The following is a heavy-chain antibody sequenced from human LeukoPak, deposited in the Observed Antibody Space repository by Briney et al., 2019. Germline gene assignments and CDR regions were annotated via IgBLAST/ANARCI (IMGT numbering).Heavy chain of an antibody. CDR3: ASEGYCSGGSCYSSG. CDR2: INHSGSA. D-gene: IGHD2-15*01. V-gene: IGHV4-34*01. Sequence: PSETLSLTCAVYGGSFSGYYWSWIRQPRGKGLEWIGEINHSGSANYNPSLKSRVTISVDTSKNQFSLKLSSVTAADTAVYYCASEGYCSGGSCYSSGWGQGTLVTVSS. CDR1: GGSFSGYY. J-gene: IGHJ4*02.